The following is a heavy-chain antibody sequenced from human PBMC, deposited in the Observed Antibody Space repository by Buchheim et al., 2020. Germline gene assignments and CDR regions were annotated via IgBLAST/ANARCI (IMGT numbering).Heavy chain of an antibody. CDR1: GYSFTSYX. CDR3: ARLISPYDSSGYSGY. CDR2: IDPSDSYT. V-gene: IGHV5-10-1*03. Sequence: EVQLVQSGSEVKKPGESLRFSSMCSGYSFTSYXISLVRQMPGKGLEWMGRIDPSDSYTNYSPSFQGHVTISADKSISTAYPQWSSLKASDTAMYYCARLISPYDSSGYSGYWGQGTL. J-gene: IGHJ4*02. D-gene: IGHD3-22*01.